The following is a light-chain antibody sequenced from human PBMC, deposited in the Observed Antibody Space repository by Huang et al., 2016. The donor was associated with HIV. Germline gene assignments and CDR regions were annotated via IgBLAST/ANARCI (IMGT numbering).Light chain of an antibody. Sequence: IVMTQSPDSLTVSLGDRATFECRSSQNILFSSTSRNYLAWYQQKPGQSPKLLVYWATARESGVPDRFTGSGSETDFTLTIDNVKAEDVAIYYCQQYYSTPCTFGQGTRLEI. J-gene: IGKJ2*02. V-gene: IGKV4-1*01. CDR1: QNILFSSTSRNY. CDR2: WAT. CDR3: QQYYSTPCT.